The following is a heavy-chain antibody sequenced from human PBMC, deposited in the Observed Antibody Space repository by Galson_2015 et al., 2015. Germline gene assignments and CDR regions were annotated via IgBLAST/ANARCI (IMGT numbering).Heavy chain of an antibody. CDR1: GGTFSSYA. D-gene: IGHD6-13*01. V-gene: IGHV1-69*13. J-gene: IGHJ4*02. CDR2: IIPIFGTA. Sequence: SVKVSCKASGGTFSSYAISWVRQAPGQGLEWMGGIIPIFGTANYAQKFQGRVTITADESTSTAYMELSSLRSEDTAVYYCARGGPHSSSWSNFDYWGQGTLVTVSS. CDR3: ARGGPHSSSWSNFDY.